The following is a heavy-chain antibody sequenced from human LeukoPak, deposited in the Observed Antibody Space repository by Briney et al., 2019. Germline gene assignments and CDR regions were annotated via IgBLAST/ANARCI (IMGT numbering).Heavy chain of an antibody. V-gene: IGHV5-51*01. CDR2: IYPGDSDT. D-gene: IGHD3-10*01. CDR3: ATNTMFRGIHAFDI. J-gene: IGHJ3*02. Sequence: NAGGSLRPSCQGSGYSFTSYWIGWVRQMPGKGLEWMGIIYPGDSDTRYSPSFQGQVTISADKSISTAYLQWSSLKASDSAMYYCATNTMFRGIHAFDIWGQGTMVTVSS. CDR1: GYSFTSYW.